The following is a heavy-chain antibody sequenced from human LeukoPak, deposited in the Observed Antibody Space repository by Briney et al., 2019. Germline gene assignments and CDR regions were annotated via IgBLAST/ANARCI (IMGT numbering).Heavy chain of an antibody. CDR3: VRDGGVSGYDLLDY. J-gene: IGHJ4*02. D-gene: IGHD5-12*01. V-gene: IGHV3-7*01. CDR1: GGSISSSSYY. CDR2: INQDGSEE. Sequence: ETLSLTCTVSGGSISSSSYYWGWIRQAPGKGLEWVAHINQDGSEEHYMDSVKARFTISRDNAKNSLSLQMNSLRAEDTAVYYCVRDGGVSGYDLLDYWGQGTLVTVSS.